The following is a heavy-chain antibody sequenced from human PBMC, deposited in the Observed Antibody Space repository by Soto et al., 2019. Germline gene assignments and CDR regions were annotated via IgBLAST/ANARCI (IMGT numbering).Heavy chain of an antibody. V-gene: IGHV3-30-3*01. CDR1: GFTFSAYT. CDR3: ARDDRGTEDAFDM. J-gene: IGHJ3*02. D-gene: IGHD2-15*01. Sequence: QVQLVESGGGVVQPGRSLRLSCAAPGFTFSAYTMHWVRQAPGKGLEWVAGISQDGSNKDYVDLVKGRFTISRDNSRNTLYLQMNSLRAEDTAVYYCARDDRGTEDAFDMWGQGTMVIVSS. CDR2: ISQDGSNK.